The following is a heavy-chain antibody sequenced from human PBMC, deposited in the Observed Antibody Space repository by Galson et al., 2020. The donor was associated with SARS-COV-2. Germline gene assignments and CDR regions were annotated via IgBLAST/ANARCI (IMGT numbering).Heavy chain of an antibody. Sequence: GGSLRLPCAASGFTFSDYYMSWTRQAPGKRLEWVSYISSSSSYPNYATSVKGRFTTSRDNSKNPLYLQMNSLGAEGTAVYYCARNVRGVRDWFDPWGQGTLVTVSS. D-gene: IGHD3-10*02. V-gene: IGHV3-11*06. CDR3: ARNVRGVRDWFDP. CDR2: ISSSSSYP. CDR1: GFTFSDYY. J-gene: IGHJ5*02.